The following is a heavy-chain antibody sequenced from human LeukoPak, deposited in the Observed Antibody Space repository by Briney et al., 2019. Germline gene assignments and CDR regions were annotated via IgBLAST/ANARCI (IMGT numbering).Heavy chain of an antibody. CDR3: ASSIAAAGLCWFDP. Sequence: SETLSLTCGVSGMSLTDYYWTWIRHSPGKGLEWIGEINHSGSTNYNPSLKSRVTISVDTSKNQFSLKLSSVTAADTAVYYCASSIAAAGLCWFDPWGQGTLVTVSS. V-gene: IGHV4-34*01. D-gene: IGHD6-13*01. J-gene: IGHJ5*02. CDR1: GMSLTDYY. CDR2: INHSGST.